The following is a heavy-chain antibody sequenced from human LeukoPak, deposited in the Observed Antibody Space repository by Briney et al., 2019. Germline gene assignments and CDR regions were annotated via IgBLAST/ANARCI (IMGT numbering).Heavy chain of an antibody. V-gene: IGHV1-69*13. CDR3: ARVLDGCSSTSCYISHYYMDV. CDR2: IIPIFGTA. Sequence: SVKVSCKASGGTFSSYAISWVRQAPGQGLEWMGGIIPIFGTANYAQKFQGRVTITADESTSTAHMELSSLRSEDTAVYYCARVLDGCSSTSCYISHYYMDVWGKGTTVTVSS. J-gene: IGHJ6*03. CDR1: GGTFSSYA. D-gene: IGHD2-2*02.